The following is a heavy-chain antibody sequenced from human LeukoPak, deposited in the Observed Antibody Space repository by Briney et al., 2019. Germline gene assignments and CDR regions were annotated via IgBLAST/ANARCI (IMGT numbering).Heavy chain of an antibody. Sequence: SQTLSLTCTVSGGSISSGSYYWSWIRQPARKGLEWIGRIYTSGSTNYNPSLKSRVTISVDTSKNQFSLKLSSVTAADTAVYYCARGVYYDSSGPDYYFDYWGQETLVTVSS. CDR1: GGSISSGSYY. D-gene: IGHD3-22*01. V-gene: IGHV4-61*02. CDR3: ARGVYYDSSGPDYYFDY. CDR2: IYTSGST. J-gene: IGHJ4*02.